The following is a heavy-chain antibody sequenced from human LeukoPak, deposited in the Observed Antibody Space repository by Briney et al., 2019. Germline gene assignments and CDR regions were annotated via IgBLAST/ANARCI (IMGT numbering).Heavy chain of an antibody. CDR1: GFTFSNYA. J-gene: IGHJ4*02. CDR2: ISGSGGST. Sequence: GSLRLSCAASGFTFSNYAMSWVRQAPGKRLEWVSAISGSGGSTNYVDSVKGRFTISRDNSKNTLYLQMNSLRAEDTAVYYCARSCRSGSYYSGYDYWGQGTLVTVSS. CDR3: ARSCRSGSYYSGYDY. V-gene: IGHV3-23*01. D-gene: IGHD3-10*01.